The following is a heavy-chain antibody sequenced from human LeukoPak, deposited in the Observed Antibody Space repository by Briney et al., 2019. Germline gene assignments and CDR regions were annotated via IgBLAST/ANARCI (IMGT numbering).Heavy chain of an antibody. Sequence: GGSLRLSCAASGFTFSSYHMTWVRLSPGKEVECVSSISNSGDRTYYRDSVKGRFTISRDNAKNSLYLQMNSLRAEDTAVYYCTREDHSNYNYWGQGTLVTVSS. D-gene: IGHD4-11*01. V-gene: IGHV3-23*01. CDR3: TREDHSNYNY. CDR1: GFTFSSYH. CDR2: ISNSGDRT. J-gene: IGHJ4*02.